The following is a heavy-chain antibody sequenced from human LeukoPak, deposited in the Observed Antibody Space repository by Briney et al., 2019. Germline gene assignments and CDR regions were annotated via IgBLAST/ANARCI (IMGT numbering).Heavy chain of an antibody. CDR2: INPNSCGP. CDR1: GYTFTGYY. D-gene: IGHD3-10*01. CDR3: AIPMDRGVINPFDY. Sequence: ASVNVSCKASGYTFTGYYMHWVRQPPGQGLEWMGRINPNSCGPHYAQKFQGRVTMTRDTSISTAYMELSRLRSVDTAVYYCAIPMDRGVINPFDYWGQGTLVTVSS. J-gene: IGHJ4*02. V-gene: IGHV1-2*06.